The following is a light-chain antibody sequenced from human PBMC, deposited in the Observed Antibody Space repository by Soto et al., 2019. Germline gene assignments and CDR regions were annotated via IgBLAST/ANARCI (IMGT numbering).Light chain of an antibody. CDR3: GAWDASLNGVI. J-gene: IGLJ2*01. V-gene: IGLV1-44*01. CDR2: SDD. Sequence: QSVLTQPPSASGTPGQSVTISCSGSSSNIGSNSVIWYQQLPGATPNFLIYSDDQRPSWVPGRFSGSKSGTSASLAISGLQSEDEADYYCGAWDASLNGVIFGGGTKLTVL. CDR1: SSNIGSNS.